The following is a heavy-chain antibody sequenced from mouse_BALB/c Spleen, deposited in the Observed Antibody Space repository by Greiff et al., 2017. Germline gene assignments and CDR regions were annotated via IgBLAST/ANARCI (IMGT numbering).Heavy chain of an antibody. D-gene: IGHD2-1*01. J-gene: IGHJ1*01. CDR1: GFTFSRYG. CDR2: ISSGGSYT. Sequence: EVQLQQSGGDLVKPGGSLKLSCAASGFTFSRYGLSWVRQTPDKRLEWVATISSGGSYTYYPDSVKGRFTISRDNAKNTLYLQMSRLKSEDTAMYYCARVGNYMKYFDDWGAGTTVTVSS. V-gene: IGHV5-6*01. CDR3: ARVGNYMKYFDD.